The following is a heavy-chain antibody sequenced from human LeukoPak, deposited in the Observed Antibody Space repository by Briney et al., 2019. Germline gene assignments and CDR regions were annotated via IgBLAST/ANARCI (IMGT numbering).Heavy chain of an antibody. V-gene: IGHV1-2*06. Sequence: ASVKLSCKASGYTVTRYDMHWGPQAPGPGREGRGRINHNSGGTNYAQKFQGRVAMTRDTSISPAYMELSTLSSDDTAVYYCARERDSVAGRFDPWVQGPLVTVSS. J-gene: IGHJ5*02. CDR1: GYTVTRYD. CDR3: ARERDSVAGRFDP. D-gene: IGHD2-21*01. CDR2: INHNSGGT.